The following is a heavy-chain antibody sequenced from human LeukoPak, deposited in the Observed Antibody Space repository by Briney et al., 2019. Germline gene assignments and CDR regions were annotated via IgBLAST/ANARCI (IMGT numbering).Heavy chain of an antibody. CDR1: GYTFTGYY. CDR3: ARAGKRDNWFDP. V-gene: IGHV1-2*02. Sequence: ASVKVSCTASGYTFTGYYIHWVRQAPGQGLEWMGWINPNSGGTNYAQKFQGRVTMTRDTSISTAYMELSRLRSDDTAVYYCARAGKRDNWFDPWGQGTLVTVS. J-gene: IGHJ5*02. CDR2: INPNSGGT.